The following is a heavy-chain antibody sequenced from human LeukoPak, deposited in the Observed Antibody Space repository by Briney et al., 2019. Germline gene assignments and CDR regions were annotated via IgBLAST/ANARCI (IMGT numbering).Heavy chain of an antibody. CDR1: GFTFSSYE. CDR3: AREGGIAAAGHYYYGMDV. V-gene: IGHV3-48*03. J-gene: IGHJ6*02. D-gene: IGHD6-13*01. Sequence: GGSLRLSCAASGFTFSSYEMNWVRQAPGKGLEWVSYISSSGSTIYYADSVKGRFTISRDNAKNSPYLQMNSLRAEDTAVYYCAREGGIAAAGHYYYGMDVWGQGTTVTVSS. CDR2: ISSSGSTI.